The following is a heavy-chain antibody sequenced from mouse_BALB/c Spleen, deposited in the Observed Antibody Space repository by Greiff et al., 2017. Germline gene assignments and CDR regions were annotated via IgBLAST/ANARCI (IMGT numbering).Heavy chain of an antibody. V-gene: IGHV5-6-2*01. CDR1: GFTFSSYY. D-gene: IGHD2-2*01. J-gene: IGHJ4*01. CDR2: INSNGGST. CDR3: ARHGYGYDEGGSYYYAMDY. Sequence: EVKLMESGGGLVKLGGSLKLSCAASGFTFSSYYMSWVRQTPEKRLELVAAINSNGGSTYYPDTVKGRFTISRDNAKNTLYLQMSSLKSEDTAMYYCARHGYGYDEGGSYYYAMDYWGQGTSVTVAS.